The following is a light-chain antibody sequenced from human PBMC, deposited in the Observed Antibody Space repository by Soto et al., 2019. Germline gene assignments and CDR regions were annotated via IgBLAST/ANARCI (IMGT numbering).Light chain of an antibody. CDR2: GAS. V-gene: IGKV1-12*01. CDR1: QGVSSW. Sequence: DIQMTQAPSSVSASVGARVTITCRASQGVSSWLAWSQQKPGKAPKLLIYGASSWQSGVPARFSGSGSGTDFTLTISILKPEDVATYFRQQVNIFPRPFGPGTKVEIK. CDR3: QQVNIFPRP. J-gene: IGKJ1*01.